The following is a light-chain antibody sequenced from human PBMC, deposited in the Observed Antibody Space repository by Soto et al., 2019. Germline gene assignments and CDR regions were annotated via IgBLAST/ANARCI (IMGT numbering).Light chain of an antibody. CDR1: QSVSSS. J-gene: IGKJ2*01. CDR2: DAS. Sequence: EIVLTQSPDTLSLSSGERATLSCRASQSVSSSLAWYQQKPGQAPRLLLYDASNRATGIPARFSGSGSGTDFTLTISSLEPEDFAGYYCQQRSNWPTFGQGTKLEIK. CDR3: QQRSNWPT. V-gene: IGKV3-11*01.